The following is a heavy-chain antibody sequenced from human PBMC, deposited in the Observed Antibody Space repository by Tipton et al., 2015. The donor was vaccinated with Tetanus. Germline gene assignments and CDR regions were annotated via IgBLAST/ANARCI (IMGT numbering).Heavy chain of an antibody. CDR1: GGSVSSGSYF. Sequence: GLVKPSETLFLTCTVSGGSVSSGSYFWSWIRQPPGKGLQWIGYIYYSGTTNYNPSLKSRVTISVDTSKNQFSLNLTSVTAADTAVYYCARGARGYTYGWGQGTLVTVSS. D-gene: IGHD5-18*01. J-gene: IGHJ4*02. CDR3: ARGARGYTYG. CDR2: IYYSGTT. V-gene: IGHV4-61*01.